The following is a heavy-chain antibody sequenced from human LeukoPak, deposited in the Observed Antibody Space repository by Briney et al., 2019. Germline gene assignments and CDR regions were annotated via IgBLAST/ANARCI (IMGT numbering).Heavy chain of an antibody. J-gene: IGHJ4*02. CDR1: GYTFTGYY. Sequence: ASVKVSCKASGYTFTGYYMHWVRQAPGQGLEWMGRINPNSGGTNYAQKFQGRVTMTRDTSISTAYMELSRLRSDDTAVYYCARDLQIVATFDYWGQGTLVTVSS. D-gene: IGHD5-12*01. CDR2: INPNSGGT. V-gene: IGHV1-2*06. CDR3: ARDLQIVATFDY.